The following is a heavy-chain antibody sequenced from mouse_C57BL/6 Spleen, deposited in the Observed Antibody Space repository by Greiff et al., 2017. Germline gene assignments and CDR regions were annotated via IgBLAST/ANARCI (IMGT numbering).Heavy chain of an antibody. Sequence: VKLVETGGGLVRPGTSLKLSCVTSGFTFSNYRMHWLRQPPGKRLEWIAVITVKSDNSGANYAESVKGRFAISRDDSKSSVYLEMNRLREEDTAAYSCSSLEEGYDMGDWGQGTSVTVAS. CDR2: ITVKSDNSGA. J-gene: IGHJ4*01. CDR3: SSLEEGYDMGD. CDR1: GFTFSNYR. V-gene: IGHV13-2*01.